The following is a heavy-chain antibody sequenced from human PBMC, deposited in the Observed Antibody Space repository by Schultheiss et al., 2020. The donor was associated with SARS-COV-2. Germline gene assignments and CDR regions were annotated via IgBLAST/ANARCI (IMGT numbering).Heavy chain of an antibody. CDR3: ARGSWYFDL. CDR2: INHGGST. V-gene: IGHV4-34*01. Sequence: SETLSLTCAVYGGSFSGYYWSWIRQPPGKGLEWIGEINHGGSTSYNPSLKSRVTISVDTSKNQFSLKLSSVTAADTAVYYCARGSWYFDLWGRGTLVTVSS. CDR1: GGSFSGYY. J-gene: IGHJ2*01.